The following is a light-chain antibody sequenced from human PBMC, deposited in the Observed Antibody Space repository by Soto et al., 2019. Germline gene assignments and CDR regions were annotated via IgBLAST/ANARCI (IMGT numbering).Light chain of an antibody. Sequence: EIVLTQSPGTLSLSPGERDTLSCRATQSVSSSSYLAWYQQKPGQAPRLLIYGASSRATGIPDRFSGSGSETDFTLTISRLEPEDFAVYYCQQYGSSLTFGGGTKVEIK. CDR2: GAS. V-gene: IGKV3-20*01. J-gene: IGKJ4*01. CDR1: QSVSSSSY. CDR3: QQYGSSLT.